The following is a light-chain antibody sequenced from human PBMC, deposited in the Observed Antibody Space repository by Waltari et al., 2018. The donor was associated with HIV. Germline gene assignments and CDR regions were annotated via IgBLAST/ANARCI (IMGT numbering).Light chain of an antibody. CDR1: ALPKQY. J-gene: IGLJ3*02. CDR2: KDS. Sequence: SYELTQPPSVSVSPGQTARITCSGDALPKQYAYGYQPKPGQAPVLVIYKDSGRPSGIPERFSGSSSGTTVTLTISGVQAEDEADYYCQSADSSGTYPWVFGGGTKLTVL. V-gene: IGLV3-25*03. CDR3: QSADSSGTYPWV.